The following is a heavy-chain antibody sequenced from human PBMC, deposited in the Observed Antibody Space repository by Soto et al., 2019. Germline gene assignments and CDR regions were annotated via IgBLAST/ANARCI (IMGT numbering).Heavy chain of an antibody. Sequence: HSETXSLTCTVSGGSISSYYWSWIRQPPGKGLEWIGYIYYSGSTNYNPSLKSRVTISVDTSKNQFSLKLSSVTAADTAVYYCARRYGYSFDYWGQGTLVTVSS. CDR2: IYYSGST. V-gene: IGHV4-59*08. J-gene: IGHJ4*02. D-gene: IGHD1-1*01. CDR3: ARRYGYSFDY. CDR1: GGSISSYY.